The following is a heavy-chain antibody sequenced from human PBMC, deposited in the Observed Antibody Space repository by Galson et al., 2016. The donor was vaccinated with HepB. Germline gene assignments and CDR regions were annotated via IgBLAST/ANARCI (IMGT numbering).Heavy chain of an antibody. D-gene: IGHD2-21*01. CDR1: GYTFDSYW. Sequence: QSGAEVKKPGESLKISCRGPGYTFDSYWIGWVRQMPGIGLEWMAIIYPGDFDIRYSPSFQGQVTISVDKSISTAYLQWSSLTASDTGMYYYASSLTGSYVLWGAIYNYNAMDVWGQGTTVTVS. J-gene: IGHJ6*02. V-gene: IGHV5-51*01. CDR3: ASSLTGSYVLWGAIYNYNAMDV. CDR2: IYPGDFDI.